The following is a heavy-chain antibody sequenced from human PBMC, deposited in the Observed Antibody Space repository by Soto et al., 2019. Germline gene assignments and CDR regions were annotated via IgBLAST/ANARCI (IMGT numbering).Heavy chain of an antibody. V-gene: IGHV3-11*06. J-gene: IGHJ5*02. CDR1: GFTFSNYY. D-gene: IGHD2-2*01. CDR2: ISSSSRYT. Sequence: QVQLAESGGDLVKPGGSLRLSCAASGFTFSNYYMTWIRQAPGKGLEWVSYISSSSRYTDYADSVKGRFTISRDNGKNSLYLQMNSLRVEDTAVYYCARLGQSAVIPDHSNWFDPWGQGTLVTVS. CDR3: ARLGQSAVIPDHSNWFDP.